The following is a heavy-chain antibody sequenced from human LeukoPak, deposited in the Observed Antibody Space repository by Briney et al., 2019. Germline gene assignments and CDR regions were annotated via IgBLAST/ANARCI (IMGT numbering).Heavy chain of an antibody. CDR2: ISGSGGST. Sequence: GGSLRLSCAASGFTFSSYAMSWVRQAPGKGLERVSAISGSGGSTYYADSVKGRFTISRDNSKNTLYLQMNSLRAEDAAVYYCAKDIFGSSWSGLYLGQGTLVTVSS. J-gene: IGHJ4*02. CDR1: GFTFSSYA. V-gene: IGHV3-23*01. D-gene: IGHD6-13*01. CDR3: AKDIFGSSWSGLY.